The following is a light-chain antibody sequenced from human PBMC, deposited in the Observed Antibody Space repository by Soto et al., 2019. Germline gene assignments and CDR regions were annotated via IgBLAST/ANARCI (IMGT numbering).Light chain of an antibody. J-gene: IGLJ1*01. Sequence: LTRPASVSGSPGQSITISCTGTSSDVVGYNYVSWYQHHPGNAPKLIIYDVSNRPSGVSNRFSGSKSGNTASLTISGLQPEDEADYYCSSYTTSNTRQIVFGTGTKVTVL. V-gene: IGLV2-14*03. CDR1: SSDVVGYNY. CDR3: SSYTTSNTRQIV. CDR2: DVS.